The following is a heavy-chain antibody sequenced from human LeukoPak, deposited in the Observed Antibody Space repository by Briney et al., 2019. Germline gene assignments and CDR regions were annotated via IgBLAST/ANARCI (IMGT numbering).Heavy chain of an antibody. CDR1: GGSIFTYY. J-gene: IGHJ4*02. Sequence: PSETLSLTCTVSGGSIFTYYWSWIRQPPGRGLEWIGYISHSGSTNYNPSLKSRVTISVGTSKNQFSLKLSSVIAADTAVYYCAGLGSDYYFDFWGQGTLVTVSS. CDR3: AGLGSDYYFDF. CDR2: ISHSGST. D-gene: IGHD3-10*02. V-gene: IGHV4-59*08.